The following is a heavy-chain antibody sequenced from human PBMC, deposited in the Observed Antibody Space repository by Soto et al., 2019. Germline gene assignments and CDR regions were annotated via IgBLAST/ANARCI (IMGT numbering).Heavy chain of an antibody. J-gene: IGHJ6*02. CDR2: IYPGDSDT. CDR1: GYSFTSYW. D-gene: IGHD6-13*01. CDR3: ARGSGTPPAHYGMDV. Sequence: PGESLKISCKGSGYSFTSYWIGWVRQMPGKGLEWMGIIYPGDSDTRYSPSFQGQVTISADKSISTAYLQWSSLKASDTAMYYCARGSGTPPAHYGMDVWGQGTTVTVSS. V-gene: IGHV5-51*01.